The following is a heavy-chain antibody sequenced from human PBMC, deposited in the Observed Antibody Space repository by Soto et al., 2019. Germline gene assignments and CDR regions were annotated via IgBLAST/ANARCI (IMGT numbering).Heavy chain of an antibody. J-gene: IGHJ6*02. CDR3: ARDGTVAFPYYYYGMDV. V-gene: IGHV3-21*01. Sequence: LRLSCAASGFTFSSYSMNWVRQAPGKGLEWVSSISSSSSYIYYADSVKGRFTISRDNAKNSLYLQMNSLRAEDTAVYYCARDGTVAFPYYYYGMDVWGQGTTVTVSS. CDR1: GFTFSSYS. CDR2: ISSSSSYI. D-gene: IGHD1-1*01.